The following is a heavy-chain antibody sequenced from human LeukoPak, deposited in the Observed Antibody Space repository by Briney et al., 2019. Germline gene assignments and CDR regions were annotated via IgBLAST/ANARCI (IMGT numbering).Heavy chain of an antibody. CDR3: ARRFGGGNPYYYYGMDV. V-gene: IGHV5-51*01. CDR2: IYPGDSDT. CDR1: GYSFNTYW. Sequence: GESLKISCKGSGYSFNTYWIGWVRHMPGKGLEWMGIIYPGDSDTRYSPSFQGQVTISADKSISTAYLQWSSLKASDTAMYYCARRFGGGNPYYYYGMDVWGQGTTVTVSS. D-gene: IGHD4-23*01. J-gene: IGHJ6*02.